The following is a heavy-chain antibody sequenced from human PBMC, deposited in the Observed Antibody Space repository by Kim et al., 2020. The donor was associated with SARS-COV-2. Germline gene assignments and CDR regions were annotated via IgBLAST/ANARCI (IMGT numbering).Heavy chain of an antibody. CDR3: ASKRNLKFDY. CDR2: IYYSGST. J-gene: IGHJ4*02. CDR1: GGSISSSSYY. D-gene: IGHD1-1*01. Sequence: SETLSLTCTVSGGSISSSSYYWGWIRQPPGKGLEWIGSIYYSGSTYYNPSLKSRVTISVDTSKNQFSLKLSSVTAADTAVYYCASKRNLKFDYWGQGTLVTVSS. V-gene: IGHV4-39*01.